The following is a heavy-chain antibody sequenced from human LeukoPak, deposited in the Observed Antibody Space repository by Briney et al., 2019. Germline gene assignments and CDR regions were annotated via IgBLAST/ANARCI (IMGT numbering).Heavy chain of an antibody. CDR2: ISGSGSKT. CDR3: AKDFRGYNRPHEC. D-gene: IGHD1-1*01. Sequence: PGGSLRLSCAASGFTSGLTFSNYAMNWVRQAPGKGLEWVSTISGSGSKTYYADSVKGRFTISRDNSKNTMDLQMNSLRAEDTAVYYCAKDFRGYNRPHECWGQGSRVTGSS. CDR1: GFTSGLTFSNYA. V-gene: IGHV3-23*01. J-gene: IGHJ4*02.